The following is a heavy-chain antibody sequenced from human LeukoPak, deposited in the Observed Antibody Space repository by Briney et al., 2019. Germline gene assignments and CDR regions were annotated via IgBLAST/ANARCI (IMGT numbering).Heavy chain of an antibody. V-gene: IGHV3-30*02. CDR1: GFTFSSYG. CDR2: IWYDGSNK. Sequence: GGSLRLSCAASGFTFSSYGMHWVRQAPGKGLEWVAVIWYDGSNKYYADSVKGRFTISRDNSKNTLYLQMNSLRAEDTAVYYSFIRGEDAFDIWGQGTMVTVSS. D-gene: IGHD3-16*01. CDR3: FIRGEDAFDI. J-gene: IGHJ3*02.